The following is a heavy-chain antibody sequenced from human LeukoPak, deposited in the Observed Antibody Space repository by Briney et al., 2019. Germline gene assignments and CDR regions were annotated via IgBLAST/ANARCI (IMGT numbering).Heavy chain of an antibody. CDR2: IKSKADGGTT. D-gene: IGHD3-22*01. CDR1: GFTFNNAW. Sequence: GGSLRLSCAASGFTFNNAWMSWVRQAPGKGLEWVGRIKSKADGGTTDHAAPVKGRFSISRDDSKSTLYLQMNSLRAEDTAVYYCAKDLYITYYYDSSGYHRVDYWGQGTLVTVSS. CDR3: AKDLYITYYYDSSGYHRVDY. V-gene: IGHV3-15*01. J-gene: IGHJ4*02.